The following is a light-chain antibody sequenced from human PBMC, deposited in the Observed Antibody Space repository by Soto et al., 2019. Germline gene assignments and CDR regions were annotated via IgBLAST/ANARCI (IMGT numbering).Light chain of an antibody. J-gene: IGKJ4*01. Sequence: ESVLTQSPATLSLSPGDRATLSCRASQSITNSLAWYRHQPGQPPRLLIYDASKRATGIPARFIGSGSGTHFTLTISSLEPEDFGLYYCQQRSNWPSVTVGGWTKVEIK. V-gene: IGKV3-11*01. CDR2: DAS. CDR1: QSITNS. CDR3: QQRSNWPSVT.